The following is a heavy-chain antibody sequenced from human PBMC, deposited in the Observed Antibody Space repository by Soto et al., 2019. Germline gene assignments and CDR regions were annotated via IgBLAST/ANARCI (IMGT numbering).Heavy chain of an antibody. V-gene: IGHV1-2*04. CDR2: INPNSGGT. J-gene: IGHJ6*02. D-gene: IGHD6-6*01. Sequence: ALVKVSCKASGYTFTGYYMHWVRQAPGQGLEWMGWINPNSGGTNYAQKFQGWVTMTRDTSISTAYMELSRLRSDDTAVYYCARDLIAARPGYYYYYGMDVWGQGTTVTVSS. CDR3: ARDLIAARPGYYYYYGMDV. CDR1: GYTFTGYY.